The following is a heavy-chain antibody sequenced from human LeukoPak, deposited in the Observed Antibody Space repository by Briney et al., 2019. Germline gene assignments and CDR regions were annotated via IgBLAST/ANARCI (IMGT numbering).Heavy chain of an antibody. CDR2: ISNNGSNK. D-gene: IGHD3-3*01. CDR3: ARDDYDFWSGYYTAKVYYGMDV. CDR1: GFTFSSYA. Sequence: GGSLRLSCAASGFTFSSYAMHWVRQAPGKGLGWVSFISNNGSNKYYADSVKGRFTISRDNSKNTLYLQMNSLRAEDTAVYYCARDDYDFWSGYYTAKVYYGMDVWGQGTTVTVSS. V-gene: IGHV3-30-3*01. J-gene: IGHJ6*02.